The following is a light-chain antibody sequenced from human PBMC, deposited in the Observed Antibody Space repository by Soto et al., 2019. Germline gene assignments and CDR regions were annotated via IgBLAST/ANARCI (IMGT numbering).Light chain of an antibody. CDR3: QQSYSTPMYT. V-gene: IGKV1-39*01. CDR1: QSIDTY. J-gene: IGKJ2*01. CDR2: AAS. Sequence: DIQMTQSPSSLSASVGDRVTITCRASQSIDTYLNWYQQKPGTAPKLLIYAASSLQSGVPSRFSGRGSGTDFTLTISSLQPVDFATYYCQQSYSTPMYTFGQGTKVEIK.